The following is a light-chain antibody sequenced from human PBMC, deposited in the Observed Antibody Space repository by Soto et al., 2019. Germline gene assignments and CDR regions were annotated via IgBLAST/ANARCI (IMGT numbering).Light chain of an antibody. Sequence: DIQMTQSPSTLSASVGDRVTITCRASQSISSWLAWYQQKPGKAPKLLIYKASSLEGGVPSRFSGSGSGTEFTLTISSLQPDDFATYYCQQYNTYSRPFGQGTVLEIK. CDR1: QSISSW. CDR3: QQYNTYSRP. CDR2: KAS. V-gene: IGKV1-5*03. J-gene: IGKJ2*01.